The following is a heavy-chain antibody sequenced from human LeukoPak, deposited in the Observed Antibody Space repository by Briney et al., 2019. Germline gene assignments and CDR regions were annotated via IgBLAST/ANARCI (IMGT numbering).Heavy chain of an antibody. J-gene: IGHJ4*02. V-gene: IGHV4-34*01. CDR2: INHSGST. CDR1: GGSFSGYY. Sequence: SETLSLTCAVYGGSFSGYYWSWIRQPPGKGLEWIGEINHSGSTNYNPSLKSRVTISVDTSKNQFSLKLSSVTAADTAVYYCARGGGAVAGFSHPLDYWGQGTLVTVSS. CDR3: ARGGGAVAGFSHPLDY. D-gene: IGHD6-19*01.